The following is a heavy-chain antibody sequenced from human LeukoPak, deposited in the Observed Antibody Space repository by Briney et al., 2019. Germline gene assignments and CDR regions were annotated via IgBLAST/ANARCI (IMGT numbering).Heavy chain of an antibody. V-gene: IGHV4-4*07. CDR3: ARESLSSGWPYYYYYGMDV. Sequence: SETLSLTCTVSGGSISSYYWSWIRQPAGKGLEWIGRIYTSGSTNYNPSLKSRVTMSIDTSKNQFSLKLSSVTAADTAVYYCARESLSSGWPYYYYYGMDVWGQGTTVTVSS. CDR2: IYTSGST. CDR1: GGSISSYY. D-gene: IGHD6-19*01. J-gene: IGHJ6*02.